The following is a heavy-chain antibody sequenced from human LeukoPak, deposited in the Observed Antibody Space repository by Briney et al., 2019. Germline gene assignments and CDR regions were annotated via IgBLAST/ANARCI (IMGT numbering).Heavy chain of an antibody. D-gene: IGHD5-12*01. J-gene: IGHJ3*02. CDR1: GVTSSSYA. CDR3: ARSLDSGYDRYAFDI. Sequence: ASAKLSCKASGVTSSSYAISCVPQAPGQGLEWMGGIILIFGTANDAQKFQGRVTITTDEYTSTAYMELSSLRSEDTAVYYCARSLDSGYDRYAFDIWGQGTMVTVSS. CDR2: IILIFGTA. V-gene: IGHV1-69*05.